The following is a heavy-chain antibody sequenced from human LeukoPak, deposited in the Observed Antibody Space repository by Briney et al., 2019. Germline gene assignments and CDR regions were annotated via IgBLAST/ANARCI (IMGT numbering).Heavy chain of an antibody. CDR1: GFTFSNYG. CDR3: AELGITMIGGV. V-gene: IGHV3-21*01. D-gene: IGHD3-10*02. J-gene: IGHJ6*04. Sequence: GGSLRLSCAASGFTFSNYGMNWVRQAPGKGLEWVSSISSRSSYIYYADSVKGRFTISRDNAKNSLYLQMNSLRAEDTAVYYCAELGITMIGGVWGKGTTVTISS. CDR2: ISSRSSYI.